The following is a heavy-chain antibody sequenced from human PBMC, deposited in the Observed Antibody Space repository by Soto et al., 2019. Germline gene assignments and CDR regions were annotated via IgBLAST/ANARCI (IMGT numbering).Heavy chain of an antibody. J-gene: IGHJ4*02. CDR3: AREVCSGSYYGSFGY. D-gene: IGHD1-26*01. Sequence: QVQLVQSAAEVKKPGASVKVSCKASGYPFTSYYMHWVRQAPGQGLEWMGIINPSGGSTSYAQKFQGRFTMTRDTSTSTVYLELSSLRSEDTAVYYCAREVCSGSYYGSFGYWGQGTLVTVSS. CDR1: GYPFTSYY. CDR2: INPSGGST. V-gene: IGHV1-46*01.